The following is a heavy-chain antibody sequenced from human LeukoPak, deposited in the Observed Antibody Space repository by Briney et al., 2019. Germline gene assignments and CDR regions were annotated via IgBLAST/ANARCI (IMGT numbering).Heavy chain of an antibody. J-gene: IGHJ4*02. CDR2: IYYSGST. CDR3: ARPIYYGSGSYYTTFDY. Sequence: SETLSLTCTVSGGSISSYYWSWIRQPPGKGLEWIGYIYYSGSTNYNPSLKSRVTISVDTSKNQFSLKLSSVTAADTAVYYCARPIYYGSGSYYTTFDYWGQGILVTVSS. D-gene: IGHD3-10*01. CDR1: GGSISSYY. V-gene: IGHV4-59*01.